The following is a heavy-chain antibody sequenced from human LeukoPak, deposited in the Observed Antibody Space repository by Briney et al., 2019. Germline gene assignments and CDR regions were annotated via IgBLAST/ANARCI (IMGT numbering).Heavy chain of an antibody. CDR3: AKDRRGTVVTPGIDY. J-gene: IGHJ4*02. Sequence: PGGSLRLSCAASGFTFSSYAMSWVRQAPGKGLEWVSAISGSGGSTYYADSVKGRFTISRDNSKNTLYLQMNSLRAGDTAVYYCAKDRRGTVVTPGIDYWGQGTLVTVSS. CDR1: GFTFSSYA. V-gene: IGHV3-23*01. D-gene: IGHD4-23*01. CDR2: ISGSGGST.